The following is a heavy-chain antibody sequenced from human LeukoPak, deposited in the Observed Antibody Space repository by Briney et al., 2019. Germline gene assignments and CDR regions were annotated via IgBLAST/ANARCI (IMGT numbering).Heavy chain of an antibody. D-gene: IGHD4-23*01. Sequence: SETLSLTCAVSGGSISSSSGNCWTWVRQPPGKGLEWIGKIYHSGSTNYNPSLKSRVTMLLDKSKNQFSLKLSSVTAADTAVYYCARNGGNSDFDYWGQGTLVTVSS. CDR3: ARNGGNSDFDY. V-gene: IGHV4-4*02. CDR2: IYHSGST. J-gene: IGHJ4*02. CDR1: GGSISSSSGNC.